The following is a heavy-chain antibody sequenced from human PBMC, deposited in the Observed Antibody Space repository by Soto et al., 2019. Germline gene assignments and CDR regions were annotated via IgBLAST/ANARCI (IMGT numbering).Heavy chain of an antibody. CDR3: ASSSTIVVVPAAPAAGDYYYYGMDV. V-gene: IGHV4-31*03. CDR2: IYYSGST. J-gene: IGHJ6*02. D-gene: IGHD2-2*01. Sequence: PSETLSLTCTVSGGSISSGGYYWSWIRQHPGKGLEWIGYIYYSGSTYYNPSLKSRVTISVDTSKNQFSLKLSSVTAADTAVYYCASSSTIVVVPAAPAAGDYYYYGMDVWGQGTTVTVSS. CDR1: GGSISSGGYY.